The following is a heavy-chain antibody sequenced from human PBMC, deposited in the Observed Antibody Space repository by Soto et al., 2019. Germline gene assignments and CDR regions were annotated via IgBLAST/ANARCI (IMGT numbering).Heavy chain of an antibody. CDR2: LYYTGYT. D-gene: IGHD3-3*01. CDR3: ARMPGLENNPPFDC. Sequence: QVQLQESGPGLVKPSETLSLTCIVSGDSMTGHXXXXXXXPPENGLECIGWLYYTGYTMYNPSFKSRATMSVDTSKNQFSLNLGSVTAADTAVYYCARMPGLENNPPFDCWGQGALVIVSS. V-gene: IGHV4-59*08. CDR1: GDSMTGHX. J-gene: IGHJ4*02.